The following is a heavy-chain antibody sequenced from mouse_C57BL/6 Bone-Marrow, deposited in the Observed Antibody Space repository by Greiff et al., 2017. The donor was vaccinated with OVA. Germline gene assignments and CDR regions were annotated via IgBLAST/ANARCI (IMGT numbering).Heavy chain of an antibody. J-gene: IGHJ1*03. CDR3: ARGGYGSFLV. CDR1: GFTFSSYA. D-gene: IGHD1-1*01. V-gene: IGHV5-4*03. CDR2: ISDGGSYT. Sequence: EVKLVESGGGLVKPGGSLKLSCAASGFTFSSYAMSWVRQTPEKRLEWVATISDGGSYTYYPDNVKGRFTISRDNAKNNLYLQMSHLKSEDTAMYYCARGGYGSFLVWGTGTTVTVSS.